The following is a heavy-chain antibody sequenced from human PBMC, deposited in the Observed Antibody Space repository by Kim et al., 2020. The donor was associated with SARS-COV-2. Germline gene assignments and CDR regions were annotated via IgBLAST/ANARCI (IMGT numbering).Heavy chain of an antibody. D-gene: IGHD6-13*01. Sequence: QKCQGRVTITADKSTSTAYMELSSLRSEDTAVYYCARIAAAGLYYYYMDVWGKGTTVTVSS. J-gene: IGHJ6*03. V-gene: IGHV1-69*02. CDR3: ARIAAAGLYYYYMDV.